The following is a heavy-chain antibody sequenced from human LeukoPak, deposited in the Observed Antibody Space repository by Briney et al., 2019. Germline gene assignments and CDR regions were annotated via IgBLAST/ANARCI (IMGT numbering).Heavy chain of an antibody. CDR3: ASITMVRGVIHN. D-gene: IGHD3-10*01. V-gene: IGHV3-7*03. J-gene: IGHJ4*02. CDR2: IKLDGSEK. Sequence: LAGGSLRLSCVASGFTFGKYWMSWVRQAPGKGLEWVANIKLDGSEKNYVDSVKGRFTISRDNTKNSLYLQMNSLRAEDTAVYYCASITMVRGVIHNWGQGTLVTVSS. CDR1: GFTFGKYW.